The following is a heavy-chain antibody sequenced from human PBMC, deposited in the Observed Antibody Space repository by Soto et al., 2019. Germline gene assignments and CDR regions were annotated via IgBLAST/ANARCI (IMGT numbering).Heavy chain of an antibody. V-gene: IGHV4-34*01. CDR3: ARGLKIRAAQYFQH. CDR1: GGSFSGYY. D-gene: IGHD6-13*01. J-gene: IGHJ1*01. CDR2: INHSGST. Sequence: PSETLSLTCAVYGGSFSGYYWSWIRQPPGKGLEWIGEINHSGSTNYNPSIKSRVTISVDTSKNQFSLKLSSVTAADTAVYYCARGLKIRAAQYFQHWGQGTLVT.